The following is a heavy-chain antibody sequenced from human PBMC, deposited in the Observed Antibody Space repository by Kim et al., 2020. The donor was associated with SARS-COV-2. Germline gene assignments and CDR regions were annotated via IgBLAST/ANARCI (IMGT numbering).Heavy chain of an antibody. CDR1: GYSFSNYW. CDR3: VRVKKYIVSATAVYYFDY. CDR2: IYPGDSDT. Sequence: GESLKISCQGSGYSFSNYWIAWVRQMPGKGLEWMGTIYPGDSDTRYSPSFQGQVTISADKSIKTAYMQWTSLKASDTAMYYCVRVKKYIVSATAVYYFDYWGQGTLVTVSS. D-gene: IGHD5-12*01. V-gene: IGHV5-51*01. J-gene: IGHJ4*02.